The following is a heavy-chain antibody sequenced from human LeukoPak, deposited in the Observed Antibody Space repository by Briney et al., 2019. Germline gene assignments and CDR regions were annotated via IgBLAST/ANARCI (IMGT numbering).Heavy chain of an antibody. D-gene: IGHD6-13*01. CDR3: AKDFQIAAAGVSYFDY. CDR2: ISYDGSNK. Sequence: GGSLRLSCAASGFTFSSYAMHWVRQAPGKGLEWVAVISYDGSNKYYADSVKGRFTISRDNSKNTLYLQMNSLRAEDTAVYYCAKDFQIAAAGVSYFDYWAQGTLVTVSS. V-gene: IGHV3-30-3*01. CDR1: GFTFSSYA. J-gene: IGHJ4*02.